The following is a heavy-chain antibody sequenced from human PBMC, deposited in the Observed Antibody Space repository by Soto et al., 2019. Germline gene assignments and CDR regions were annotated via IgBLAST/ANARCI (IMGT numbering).Heavy chain of an antibody. CDR1: GGSISSGDYY. D-gene: IGHD1-1*01. CDR2: IYYSGST. J-gene: IGHJ6*02. CDR3: ARGKGPRSEHYYYYGMDV. Sequence: PAETLSLTCTVSGGSISSGDYYWSWIRQPPGKGLEWIGYIYYSGSTYYNPSLKSRVTISVDTSKNQFSLKLSSVTAADTAVYYCARGKGPRSEHYYYYGMDVWGQGTTVTVSS. V-gene: IGHV4-30-4*08.